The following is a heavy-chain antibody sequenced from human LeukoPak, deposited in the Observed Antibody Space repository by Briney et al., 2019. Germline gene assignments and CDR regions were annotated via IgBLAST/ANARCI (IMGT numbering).Heavy chain of an antibody. CDR1: GGSISSSSFY. D-gene: IGHD6-19*01. CDR2: IYYSGST. CDR3: ARAERIAVAGTPNWFDP. Sequence: SETLSLTCTVSGGSISSSSFYWGWIRQPPGKGLEWIGSIYYSGSTYYNPSLKSRVTISVDTSKNQFSLKLSSVTAADTAVYYCARAERIAVAGTPNWFDPWGQGTLVTVSS. J-gene: IGHJ5*02. V-gene: IGHV4-39*07.